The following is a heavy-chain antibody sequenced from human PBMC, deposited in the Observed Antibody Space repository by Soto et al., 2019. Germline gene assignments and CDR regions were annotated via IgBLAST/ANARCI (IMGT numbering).Heavy chain of an antibody. D-gene: IGHD6-13*01. CDR2: IYWDGDK. CDR3: AYSLGSSWYS. J-gene: IGHJ1*01. CDR1: GFSFSTNGVR. V-gene: IGHV2-5*02. Sequence: QITLKESGPTLVKPTQTLTLTCTFSGFSFSTNGVRVGWIRQPPGKALEWLALIYWDGDKRYSPSLRTRLTTTKDTSKNQVVLTMTKMDPVDTATYYCAYSLGSSWYSWGQGTLVIVSS.